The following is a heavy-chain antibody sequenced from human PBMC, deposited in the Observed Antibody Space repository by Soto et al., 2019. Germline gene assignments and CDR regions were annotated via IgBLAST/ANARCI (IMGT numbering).Heavy chain of an antibody. J-gene: IGHJ1*01. CDR1: GYTFPRYD. V-gene: IGHV1-8*01. Sequence: ASVKASCKDCGYTFPRYDINWVRQATGREREWMGWMNPNSGNTGYAQKFQGRVTMTRNTSISTAYMELSSLRSEDTAVYYCARWCLGDYDSSGYPYAFWGQGTLVTVSS. CDR2: MNPNSGNT. CDR3: ARWCLGDYDSSGYPYAF. D-gene: IGHD3-22*01.